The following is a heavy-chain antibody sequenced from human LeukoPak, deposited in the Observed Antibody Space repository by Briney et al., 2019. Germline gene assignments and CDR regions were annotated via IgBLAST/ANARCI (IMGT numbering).Heavy chain of an antibody. CDR1: GFTFSSYA. V-gene: IGHV3-30*04. Sequence: PGGSLRLSCAASGFTFSSYAMHWVRQAPGKGLEWVAVISYDGSNKYYADSVKGRFTISRDNSKNTLYLQMNSLRAEDTAVYYCARVRDGFFDYWGQGTLVTVSS. D-gene: IGHD5-24*01. CDR2: ISYDGSNK. J-gene: IGHJ4*02. CDR3: ARVRDGFFDY.